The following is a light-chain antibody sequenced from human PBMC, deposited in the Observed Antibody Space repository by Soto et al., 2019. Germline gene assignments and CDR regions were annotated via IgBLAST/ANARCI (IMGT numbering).Light chain of an antibody. CDR2: DAS. J-gene: IGKJ1*01. CDR3: QQSYSTPRT. CDR1: QSVDND. V-gene: IGKV3D-15*01. Sequence: EIVMTHSPATLSVSPGDRATLSFSASQSVDNDLAWYQQKPGQPPRLLIYDASTRATGIPARFSGSQSGTEFTLTISSLQPEDFATYFCQQSYSTPRTFGQGTKVDI.